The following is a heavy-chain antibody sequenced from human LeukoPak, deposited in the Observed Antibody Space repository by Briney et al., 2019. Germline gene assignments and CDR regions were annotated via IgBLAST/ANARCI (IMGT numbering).Heavy chain of an antibody. V-gene: IGHV3-23*01. CDR2: ISGSGGST. J-gene: IGHJ3*02. D-gene: IGHD3-22*01. Sequence: GGSLRLSCAASGFMFSGYVMTWVRQAPGKGLQWVSGISGSGGSTYYADSVKGRFTISRDNSKNTLYLQMNSLRAEDTAVYYCAREKQYYYDSSGPTGARAFDIWGQGTMVTVSS. CDR1: GFMFSGYV. CDR3: AREKQYYYDSSGPTGARAFDI.